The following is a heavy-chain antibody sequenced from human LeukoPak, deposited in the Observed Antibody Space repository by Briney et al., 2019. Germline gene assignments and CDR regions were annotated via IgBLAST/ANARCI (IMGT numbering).Heavy chain of an antibody. CDR3: ARAGSYPHYYFDD. D-gene: IGHD1-26*01. CDR2: ISYDGSKK. Sequence: GGCLRLSCAASGFTFSNYAIHWVRQAPGKGMEWRAVISYDGSKKYYAGSVKGGFTISRENSKSTLYVQMNSLRAEDTAVYYCARAGSYPHYYFDDSGQGTLVTVSS. J-gene: IGHJ4*02. CDR1: GFTFSNYA. V-gene: IGHV3-30-3*01.